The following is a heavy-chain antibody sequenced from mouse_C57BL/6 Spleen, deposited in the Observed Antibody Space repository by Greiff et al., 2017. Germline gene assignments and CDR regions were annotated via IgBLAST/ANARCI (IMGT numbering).Heavy chain of an antibody. CDR2: IYPGDGDT. Sequence: QVQLQQSGAELVKPGASVKISCKASGYAFSSYWMNWVKQRPGKGLEWIGQIYPGDGDTNYNGKFKGKATLTADKSSSTAYMQLSSLTSEDSAVYFCAREGYDDGYYFDYWGQGTTLTVAS. J-gene: IGHJ2*01. D-gene: IGHD2-2*01. CDR1: GYAFSSYW. CDR3: AREGYDDGYYFDY. V-gene: IGHV1-80*01.